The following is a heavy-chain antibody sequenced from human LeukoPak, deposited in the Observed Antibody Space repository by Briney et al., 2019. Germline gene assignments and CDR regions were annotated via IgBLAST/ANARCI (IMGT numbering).Heavy chain of an antibody. CDR2: IDYSGST. V-gene: IGHV4-59*08. J-gene: IGHJ4*02. Sequence: SETLSLTCTVSGGTISRYYWSWIRQPPGKGLEWIAYIDYSGSTNYNPSLKSRVTISVDTSKNQFSLKLNSVTAADTAVYYCARHHCGGGDCYPIYYFDYWGQGTLVSVSS. CDR3: ARHHCGGGDCYPIYYFDY. CDR1: GGTISRYY. D-gene: IGHD2-21*02.